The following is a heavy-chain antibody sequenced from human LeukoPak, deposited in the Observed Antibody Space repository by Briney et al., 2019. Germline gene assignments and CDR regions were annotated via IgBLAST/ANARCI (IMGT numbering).Heavy chain of an antibody. CDR3: ARDYPYYYDGMWYCDY. Sequence: GGSLRLSCAASGFTFSNYWMHWVRQAPGKGLVWVSRINSDGRSTNYADSVKGRFTISRDNAKNTLYLQMNSLRAEDTAVYYCARDYPYYYDGMWYCDYWGQGTLVSVSS. D-gene: IGHD3-22*01. J-gene: IGHJ4*02. CDR2: INSDGRST. CDR1: GFTFSNYW. V-gene: IGHV3-74*01.